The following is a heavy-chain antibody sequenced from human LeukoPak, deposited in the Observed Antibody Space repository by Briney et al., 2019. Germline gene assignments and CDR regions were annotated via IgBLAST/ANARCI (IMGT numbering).Heavy chain of an antibody. CDR3: ARAYDYVWGSYRSGSYDAFDI. D-gene: IGHD3-16*02. CDR2: ISSSSSYI. V-gene: IGHV3-21*01. Sequence: TGGSLRLSCAASGFTFSSYSMNWVRQAPGKGLEWVSSISSSSSYIYYADSVKGRFTISRDNAKNSLYLQMNSLRAEDTAVYYCARAYDYVWGSYRSGSYDAFDIWGQGTMVTVSS. J-gene: IGHJ3*02. CDR1: GFTFSSYS.